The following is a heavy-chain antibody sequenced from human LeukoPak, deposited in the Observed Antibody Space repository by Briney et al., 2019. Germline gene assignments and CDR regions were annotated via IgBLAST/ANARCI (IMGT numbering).Heavy chain of an antibody. D-gene: IGHD3-3*01. CDR3: ARADFIDAGPYLIGP. CDR2: INTKSGRT. V-gene: IGHV1-2*02. CDR1: GKTSTGYY. Sequence: AGLKLSYPTSGKTSTGYYIHWARQAPGQGLEWMGWINTKSGRTSSARKFQGRVTMTRDPSVTTVYMDLAWLTSDDTAIYFCARADFIDAGPYLIGPWGQGTLVTVSS. J-gene: IGHJ5*02.